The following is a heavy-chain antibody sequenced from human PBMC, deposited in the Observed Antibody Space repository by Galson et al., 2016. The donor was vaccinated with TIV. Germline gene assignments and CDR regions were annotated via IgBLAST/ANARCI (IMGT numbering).Heavy chain of an antibody. J-gene: IGHJ6*02. CDR1: GFTLSDAW. V-gene: IGHV3-15*01. CDR2: IKSKSDGGTT. D-gene: IGHD2-21*02. CDR3: TTPPYCGGDCRHYYFHAVDV. Sequence: SLRLSCAASGFTLSDAWVSWVRQAPGKGLEWVGRIKSKSDGGTTDYAAPVKGRFTISRDDSRNTLSLHMNGLKTEDTAVYYCTTPPYCGGDCRHYYFHAVDVWGQGTTVTVS.